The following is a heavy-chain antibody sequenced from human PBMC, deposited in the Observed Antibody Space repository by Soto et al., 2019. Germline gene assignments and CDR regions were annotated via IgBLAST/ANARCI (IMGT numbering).Heavy chain of an antibody. J-gene: IGHJ4*02. V-gene: IGHV4-34*01. CDR2: INHSGST. CDR1: GGSFSGYY. CDR3: ASRSIAAAGVYYFDY. Sequence: SETLSLTCAVYGGSFSGYYWSWIRQPPGKGLEWIGEINHSGSTNYNPSLKSRVTISVDTSKNQFSLKLSSVTAADTAVYYCASRSIAAAGVYYFDYWGQGTLVTVSS. D-gene: IGHD6-13*01.